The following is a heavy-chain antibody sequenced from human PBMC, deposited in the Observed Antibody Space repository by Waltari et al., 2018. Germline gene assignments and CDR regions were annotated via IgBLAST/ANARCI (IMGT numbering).Heavy chain of an antibody. CDR3: ARRSRGGGAFDI. CDR2: TYHSGNT. J-gene: IGHJ3*02. CDR1: GYSISSGYY. V-gene: IGHV4-38-2*01. Sequence: QVQLQESGPGLVKPSETLSLTCAVSGYSISSGYYWGWTRPPPGKGLEGIGSTYHSGNTYYTPSPKSRFTISGDTPKTQFSLKLSSVTAADTAVYYCARRSRGGGAFDIWGQGTMVTVSS. D-gene: IGHD3-16*01.